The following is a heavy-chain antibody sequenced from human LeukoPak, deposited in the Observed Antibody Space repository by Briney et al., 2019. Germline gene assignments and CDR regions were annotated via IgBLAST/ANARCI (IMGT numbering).Heavy chain of an antibody. V-gene: IGHV4-59*01. J-gene: IGHJ4*02. D-gene: IGHD1-26*01. CDR3: ASNSGSY. Sequence: SETLSLTCSVSGGSISSYYWSWIRQPPGKGLEWIGYIYYSGSTNYNPSLKSRVTISVDTSKNQFSLKLSSVTAADTAVYYCASNSGSYWGQGTLVTVSS. CDR2: IYYSGST. CDR1: GGSISSYY.